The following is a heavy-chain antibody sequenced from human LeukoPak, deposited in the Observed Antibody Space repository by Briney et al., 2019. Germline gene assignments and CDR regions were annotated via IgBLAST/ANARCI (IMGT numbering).Heavy chain of an antibody. CDR2: INPNSGGT. J-gene: IGHJ3*02. D-gene: IGHD6-6*01. V-gene: IGHV1-2*02. Sequence: ASVKVSCKASGYTFTGYYMHWVRQAPGQGLEWMGWINPNSGGTNYAQKFQGRVTMTRDTSISTAYMELSRLRSDDTAVYYCAREAAEYRAFDIWGQGTMVTVSS. CDR1: GYTFTGYY. CDR3: AREAAEYRAFDI.